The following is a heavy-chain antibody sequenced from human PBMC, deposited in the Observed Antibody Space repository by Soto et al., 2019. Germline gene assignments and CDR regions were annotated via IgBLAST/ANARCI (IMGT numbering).Heavy chain of an antibody. J-gene: IGHJ4*02. V-gene: IGHV4-31*03. CDR2: IYYSGST. D-gene: IGHD2-15*01. Sequence: SETLSLTCTVSGGSISSGGYYWSWIRQHPGKGLEWIGYIYYSGSTYYNPSLKSRVTISVDTSKNQFSLKLSSATAADTAVYYCARDRECSGGTCYNYFDYWGQGTLVTVPQ. CDR3: ARDRECSGGTCYNYFDY. CDR1: GGSISSGGYY.